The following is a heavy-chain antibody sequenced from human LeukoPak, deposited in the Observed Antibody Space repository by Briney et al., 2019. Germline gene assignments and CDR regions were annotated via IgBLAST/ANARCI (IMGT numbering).Heavy chain of an antibody. V-gene: IGHV4-4*07. CDR1: GDSIRSYY. J-gene: IGHJ4*02. CDR3: ARVWSGSYDY. Sequence: SETLPLTCTVSGDSIRSYYGSWIRQPAGKGLEWIGRIYTSGSTSYNPSLKSRVTMSIDTSKNQFSLKLNSVTAADTAVYYCARVWSGSYDYWGQGTLVTVSS. D-gene: IGHD1-26*01. CDR2: IYTSGST.